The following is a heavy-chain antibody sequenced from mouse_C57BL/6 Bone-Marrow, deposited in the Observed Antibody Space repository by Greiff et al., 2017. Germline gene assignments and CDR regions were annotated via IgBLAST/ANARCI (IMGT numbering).Heavy chain of an antibody. D-gene: IGHD1-1*01. CDR3: ARRLLRYYFDY. V-gene: IGHV5-6*02. CDR2: ISSGGSYT. Sequence: EVMLVESGGDLVKPGGSLKLSCAASGFTFSSYGMSWVRQTPDKRLEWVATISSGGSYTYYPDSVKGRFTISRHNAKTSLSLQMSSLKSEDTAMFYCARRLLRYYFDYWGQGTTLTVSS. CDR1: GFTFSSYG. J-gene: IGHJ2*01.